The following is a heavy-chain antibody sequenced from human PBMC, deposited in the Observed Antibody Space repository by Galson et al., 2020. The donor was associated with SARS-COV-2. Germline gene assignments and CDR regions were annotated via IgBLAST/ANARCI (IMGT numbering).Heavy chain of an antibody. V-gene: IGHV3-64D*08. D-gene: IGHD6-6*01. CDR1: GFAFSEYA. CDR2: LSTTGGTS. Sequence: GEYLKIHCSASGFAFSEYAMHWVRQAPGHRLQHVSALSTTGGTSFYADSVSGRVTMSRDNSKNTFYLQMTGLRVEDTAFYYCLADSSSLHTYWGHGTLVTVAS. CDR3: LADSSSLHTY. J-gene: IGHJ4*01.